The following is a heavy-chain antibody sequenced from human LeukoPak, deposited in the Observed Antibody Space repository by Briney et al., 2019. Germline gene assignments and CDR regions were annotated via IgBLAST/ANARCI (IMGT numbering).Heavy chain of an antibody. CDR2: IYYSGST. CDR3: ARDTGYYDSSGYLDDAFDI. J-gene: IGHJ3*02. V-gene: IGHV4-59*01. Sequence: SETLSLTCTGAGGSISSYYWSWIRQPPGKGLEWMGYIYYSGSTNYNPSLKSRVTISVDTSKYQSSLKLRSMTAADTAVYYCARDTGYYDSSGYLDDAFDIWGQGTMVTVSS. D-gene: IGHD3-22*01. CDR1: GGSISSYY.